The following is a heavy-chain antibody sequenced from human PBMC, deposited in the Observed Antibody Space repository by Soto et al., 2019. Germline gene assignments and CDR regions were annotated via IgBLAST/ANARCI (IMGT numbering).Heavy chain of an antibody. V-gene: IGHV6-1*01. J-gene: IGHJ5*02. D-gene: IGHD1-7*01. CDR1: GDSVSSTTAA. Sequence: SQTLSLTCAVSGDSVSSTTAAWYWIRQSPSRGLEWLGRTYYRSKWYLDYAVSMRSRITISVDTSRNQFSLQLHSVTPEDTAVYFCARDSTPRLTATMRFDPWGQGTLVTVSS. CDR2: TYYRSKWYL. CDR3: ARDSTPRLTATMRFDP.